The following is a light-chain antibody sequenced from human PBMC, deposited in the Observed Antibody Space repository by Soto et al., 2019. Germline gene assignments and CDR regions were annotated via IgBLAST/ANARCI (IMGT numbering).Light chain of an antibody. J-gene: IGLJ1*01. Sequence: QSAVTQPASVSGSPGQSVTISCSGSDIGNYNLVSWYQHLPGRAPKLLIFEVTMRPSGISDCFSGSKSASTASLTISGLQAEDEGDYYCASYAGSRTYVFGSGTKVTVL. V-gene: IGLV2-23*02. CDR1: SDIGNYNL. CDR2: EVT. CDR3: ASYAGSRTYV.